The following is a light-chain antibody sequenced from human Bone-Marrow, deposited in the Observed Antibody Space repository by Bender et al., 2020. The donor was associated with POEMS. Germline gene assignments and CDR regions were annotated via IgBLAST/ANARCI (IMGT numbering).Light chain of an antibody. CDR2: EVS. Sequence: QSALTQPPAASGSPGESVTISCAGTSRDIGAYNYVSWYQQHPGKAPKLMIYEVSKRPSGVPDRFYGSKSANAASLTVSGLQAEDEADYYCSSYATDTYYVIFGGGTRLTVL. CDR3: SSYATDTYYVI. CDR1: SRDIGAYNY. J-gene: IGLJ2*01. V-gene: IGLV2-8*01.